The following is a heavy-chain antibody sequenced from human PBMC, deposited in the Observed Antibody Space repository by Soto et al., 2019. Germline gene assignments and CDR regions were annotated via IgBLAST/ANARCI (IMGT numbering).Heavy chain of an antibody. D-gene: IGHD4-17*01. CDR1: GGTFRTES. J-gene: IGHJ3*01. CDR3: ARVLEYGGNADAFDV. V-gene: IGHV1-69*13. CDR2: VLPFFGTA. Sequence: QVHLVQSGAEVKKPGSSVKVSCKYSGGTFRTESINWVRQAPGQGPEWMGGVLPFFGTAYYAPTVQGMVTVAAYGATATASMEVMSLTSQDTAAYFCARVLEYGGNADAFDVWGQGTMVTVSS.